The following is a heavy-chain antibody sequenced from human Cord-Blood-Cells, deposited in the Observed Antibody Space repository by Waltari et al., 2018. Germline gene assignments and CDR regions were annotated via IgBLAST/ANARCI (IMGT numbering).Heavy chain of an antibody. CDR1: GYTLTEVS. CDR3: ATAYESYGSGSYEDAFDI. CDR2: FEPEDGTT. V-gene: IGHV1-24*01. D-gene: IGHD3-10*01. Sequence: QVQRVQSGAEVKKPGASVKVSCKVSGYTLTEVSIHWVRQAPGTGVAWMGGFEPEDGTTINAQKFQGRVTMTEDTSTDTAYVELGSLRSGDTAVYYCATAYESYGSGSYEDAFDIWGQGTMVTVSS. J-gene: IGHJ3*02.